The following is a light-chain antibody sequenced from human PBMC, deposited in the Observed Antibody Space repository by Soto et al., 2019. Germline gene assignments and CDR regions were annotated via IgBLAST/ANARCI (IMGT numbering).Light chain of an antibody. J-gene: IGKJ3*01. CDR2: GAS. V-gene: IGKV3-20*01. Sequence: VLTQSPGTLSLSPGERATLSCRASQRVNSNYFAWYQQKPGQAPRLLVFGASTRATGIPDRFSGSGSGTDFILTISRVEPEDFAVYYCQQYTASWGIFTFVPGTRVDIK. CDR1: QRVNSNY. CDR3: QQYTASWGIFT.